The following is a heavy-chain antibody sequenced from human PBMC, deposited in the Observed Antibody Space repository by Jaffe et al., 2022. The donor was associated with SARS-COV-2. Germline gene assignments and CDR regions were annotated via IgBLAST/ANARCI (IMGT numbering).Heavy chain of an antibody. CDR1: GYTFTGYY. CDR2: INPNSGGT. D-gene: IGHD6-13*01. V-gene: IGHV1-2*02. Sequence: QVQLVQSGAEVKKPGASVKVSCKASGYTFTGYYMHWVRQAPGQGLEWMGWINPNSGGTNYAQKFQGRVTMTRDTSISTAYMELSRLRSDDTAVYYCASSAYSSSWPTYYYGMDVWGQGTTVTVSS. J-gene: IGHJ6*02. CDR3: ASSAYSSSWPTYYYGMDV.